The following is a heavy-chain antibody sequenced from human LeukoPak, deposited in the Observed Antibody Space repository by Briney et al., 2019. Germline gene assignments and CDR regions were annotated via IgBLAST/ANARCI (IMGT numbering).Heavy chain of an antibody. D-gene: IGHD3-10*01. CDR1: GYTFTSYG. Sequence: ASVKVSFKASGYTFTSYGISWVRQAPGQGLEWMGWISAYNGNTHYAQKFQGRVTMTTDTSTSTVYMELRSLRSDDTAVYYCARDDNYGSGQPDDWGQGTLVTVSS. V-gene: IGHV1-18*01. CDR3: ARDDNYGSGQPDD. CDR2: ISAYNGNT. J-gene: IGHJ4*02.